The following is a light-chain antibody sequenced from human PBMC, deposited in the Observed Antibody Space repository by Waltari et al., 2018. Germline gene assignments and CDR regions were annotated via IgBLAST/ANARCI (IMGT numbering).Light chain of an antibody. V-gene: IGLV6-57*04. CDR3: QSYDSNESVV. CDR2: DDD. CDR1: GGSIARTF. J-gene: IGLJ2*01. Sequence: FILTQPHSVSESPGNTVTISCTRTGGSIARTFVPWYQQRPGSAPTTVIYDDDQRPSGVPDRFSGSIDSSSNSASLTISELKTEDEADYYCQSYDSNESVVFGGGTKLTVL.